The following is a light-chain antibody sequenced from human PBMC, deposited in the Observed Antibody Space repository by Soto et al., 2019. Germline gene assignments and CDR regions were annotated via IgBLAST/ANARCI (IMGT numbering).Light chain of an antibody. V-gene: IGKV3D-20*02. Sequence: EIVLTQSPGTLSLSPWERATLSCRASQSVSSSYLAWYQQKPGQAPRLLIYDASNRATGIPARFSGSGSGTDFTLTISRLEPEDLAVYYCLQRSDWRTFGRGTKVDIK. CDR2: DAS. J-gene: IGKJ1*01. CDR1: QSVSSSY. CDR3: LQRSDWRT.